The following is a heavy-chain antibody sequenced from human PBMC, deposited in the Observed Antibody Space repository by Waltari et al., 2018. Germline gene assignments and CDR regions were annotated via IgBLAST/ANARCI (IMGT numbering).Heavy chain of an antibody. V-gene: IGHV4-39*07. CDR2: IYYSGST. CDR3: ARDKGWNNWYFDL. Sequence: QLQLQESGPGLVKPSETLSLTCTVSGGSISRSSYYWGWIRQPPGKGLEWIGSIYYSGSTYYNPSLKSRVTISVDTSKNQFSLKLSSVTAADTAVYYCARDKGWNNWYFDLWGRGTLVTVSS. CDR1: GGSISRSSYY. D-gene: IGHD1-1*01. J-gene: IGHJ2*01.